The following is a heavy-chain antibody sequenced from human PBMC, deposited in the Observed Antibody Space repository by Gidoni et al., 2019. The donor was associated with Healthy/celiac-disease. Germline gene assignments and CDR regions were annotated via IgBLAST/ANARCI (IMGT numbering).Heavy chain of an antibody. CDR2: ISYDESNK. CDR1: GFTFSSYV. J-gene: IGHJ3*02. CDR3: AKEENAFDI. V-gene: IGHV3-30*18. Sequence: QVQLVESGGGVVQPGRSLRLSCAASGFTFSSYVMHWVRQAPGKGLGWVAGISYDESNKYYVDSVKGRFTISRDNSKNTLYLQMNSLRAEDTAVYYCAKEENAFDIWGQGTMVTVSS.